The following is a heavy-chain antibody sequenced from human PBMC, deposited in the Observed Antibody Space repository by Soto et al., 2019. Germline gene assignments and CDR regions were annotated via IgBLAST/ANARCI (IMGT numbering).Heavy chain of an antibody. J-gene: IGHJ6*02. CDR1: GYTLTELS. D-gene: IGHD3-9*01. Sequence: ASVQVSCKVSGYTLTELSMHWVRQAPGKGLEWMGGFDPEDGETIYAQKFQGRVTMTEDTSTDTAYMELSSLRSEDTAVYYCAPSRGRVRYXDWLLPHGDYYYYGMDVWGQGTTVTVSS. V-gene: IGHV1-24*01. CDR3: APSRGRVRYXDWLLPHGDYYYYGMDV. CDR2: FDPEDGET.